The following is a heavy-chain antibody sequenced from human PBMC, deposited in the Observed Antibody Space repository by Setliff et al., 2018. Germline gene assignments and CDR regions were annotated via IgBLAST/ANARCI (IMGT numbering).Heavy chain of an antibody. D-gene: IGHD3-16*01. CDR1: GMSITSYY. V-gene: IGHV4-59*01. CDR2: IYTGST. Sequence: SETLSLTCSVSGMSITSYYWSWIRQSPGRGLEWIGYIYTGSTTYSPSLKSRVTISPDTSKNQFHLTVKSVTEADTAVYYCARALRSPLGGTAFVPVHFDPWGQGSLVTVSS. CDR3: ARALRSPLGGTAFVPVHFDP. J-gene: IGHJ5*02.